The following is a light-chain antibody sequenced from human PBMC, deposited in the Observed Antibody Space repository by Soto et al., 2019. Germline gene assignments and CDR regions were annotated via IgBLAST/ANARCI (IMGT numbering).Light chain of an antibody. Sequence: ALTQPRSVSGSPGQSVTISCTGTSSDVGGYNYVSWYQQHPGKAPKLMIYDVSKRPSGVPDRFSGSKSGNTASLTISGLQAEDEADYYCCSYAGSYRGVFGTGTKVTVL. CDR1: SSDVGGYNY. J-gene: IGLJ1*01. V-gene: IGLV2-11*01. CDR3: CSYAGSYRGV. CDR2: DVS.